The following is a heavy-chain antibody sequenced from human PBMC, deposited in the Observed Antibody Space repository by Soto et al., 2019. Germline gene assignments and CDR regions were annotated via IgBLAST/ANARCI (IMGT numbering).Heavy chain of an antibody. CDR1: GFTFSTYS. CDR3: ATDGPDTADFDY. J-gene: IGHJ4*02. CDR2: ISRSSSPI. V-gene: IGHV3-48*01. Sequence: EVPLVESGGGLVQPGGTLRLSCAASGFTFSTYSMNWVRQAPGKGLEWVSYISRSSSPIYYADSVRGRFTISRDDAKNSLYLQMNSLRAEDTAVYYCATDGPDTADFDYWGQGTLVTVSS.